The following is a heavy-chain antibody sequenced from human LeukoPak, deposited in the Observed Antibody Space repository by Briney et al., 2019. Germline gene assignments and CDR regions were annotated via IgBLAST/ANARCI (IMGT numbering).Heavy chain of an antibody. CDR1: GGSISSGYY. CDR3: ARGGGSSGWPFDY. Sequence: SETLSLTCTVSGGSISSGYYWGWSRQPPGKGLKWIGSLSHSGHTYYNPSLKSRVTISVDTSNNQFSLKLSSLTAADTAVYYCARGGGSSGWPFDYWGQGTLVTVSS. J-gene: IGHJ4*02. V-gene: IGHV4-38-2*02. D-gene: IGHD6-19*01. CDR2: LSHSGHT.